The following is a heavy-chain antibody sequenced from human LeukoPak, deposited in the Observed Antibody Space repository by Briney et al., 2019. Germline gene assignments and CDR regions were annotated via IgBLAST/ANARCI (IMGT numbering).Heavy chain of an antibody. V-gene: IGHV3-30*18. CDR1: GFTFSTYG. CDR2: ISYDGSNK. CDR3: AKYAYNWNAPDGFDM. Sequence: GRSLRLSCEASGFTFSTYGMHWVRQAPGQGLEWVAFISYDGSNKYYADSVKGRFTISRDNSKNTLYLQMNSLRTDDTSVYFCAKYAYNWNAPDGFDMWGQGTMVIVSS. J-gene: IGHJ3*02. D-gene: IGHD1-1*01.